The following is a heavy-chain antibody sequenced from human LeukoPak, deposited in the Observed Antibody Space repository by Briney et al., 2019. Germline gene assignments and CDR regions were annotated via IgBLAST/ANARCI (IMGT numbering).Heavy chain of an antibody. CDR1: GYSSSYYW. J-gene: IGHJ4*02. CDR3: ARRSVYCSSASCYHFDY. V-gene: IGHV5-51*01. CDR2: IYPGDSDT. D-gene: IGHD2-2*01. Sequence: GESLKISCKGLGYSSSYYWIGWVRQMPGKGLEWMGIIYPGDSDTRYSPSFQGQVTISADKSISTAYLQWSSLKASDTAMYYCARRSVYCSSASCYHFDYWGQGTLVTVSS.